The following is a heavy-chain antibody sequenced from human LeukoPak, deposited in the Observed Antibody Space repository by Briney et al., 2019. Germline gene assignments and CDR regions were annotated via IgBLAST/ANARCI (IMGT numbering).Heavy chain of an antibody. CDR1: GGSISSSSYY. D-gene: IGHD3-10*01. J-gene: IGHJ4*02. Sequence: KPSETLSLTCTVSGGSISSSSYYWGWIRQSPGTVLEWIGTIYYSGSTYYNPSLKTRVTISVDTSKNQFSLKLSSVTAADTAVYYCVRHGSGSGRYYYFDYWGQGTLVTVS. CDR2: IYYSGST. CDR3: VRHGSGSGRYYYFDY. V-gene: IGHV4-39*01.